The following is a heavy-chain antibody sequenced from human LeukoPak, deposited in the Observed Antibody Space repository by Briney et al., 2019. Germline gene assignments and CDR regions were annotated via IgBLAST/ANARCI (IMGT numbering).Heavy chain of an antibody. Sequence: GESLRLSCAASGFTFSSYSMNWVRQAPGKGLEWVSSISSSSSYIYYADSVKGRFTISRDNAKNSLYLQINSLRAEDTAVYYCARAYGDSYYFYYWGQGALVTVSS. CDR3: ARAYGDSYYFYY. V-gene: IGHV3-21*01. D-gene: IGHD4-17*01. J-gene: IGHJ4*02. CDR2: ISSSSSYI. CDR1: GFTFSSYS.